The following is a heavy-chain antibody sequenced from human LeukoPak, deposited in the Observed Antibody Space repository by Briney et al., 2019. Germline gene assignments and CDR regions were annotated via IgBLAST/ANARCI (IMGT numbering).Heavy chain of an antibody. Sequence: PSETLSLTCAVYGGSFSGYYWSWIRQPPGKGLEWIGEINHSGSTNYNPTLKSRVTISVDTSKNQFSLKLSSVTAADTAVYYCAIRDYWGQGTLVTVSS. V-gene: IGHV4-34*01. J-gene: IGHJ4*02. CDR2: INHSGST. CDR3: AIRDY. CDR1: GGSFSGYY.